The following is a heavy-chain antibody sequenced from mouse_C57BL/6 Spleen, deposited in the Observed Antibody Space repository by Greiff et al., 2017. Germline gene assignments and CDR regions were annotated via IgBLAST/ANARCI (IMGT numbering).Heavy chain of an antibody. Sequence: EVQGVESGGDLVKPGGSLKLSCAASGFTFSSYGMSWVRQTPDKRLEWVATISSGGSYTYYPDSVKGRFTISRDNAKNTLYLQMSSLKSEDTAMYYCARHAYDYDGWFAYWGQGTLVTVSA. CDR3: ARHAYDYDGWFAY. CDR1: GFTFSSYG. D-gene: IGHD2-4*01. CDR2: ISSGGSYT. J-gene: IGHJ3*01. V-gene: IGHV5-6*01.